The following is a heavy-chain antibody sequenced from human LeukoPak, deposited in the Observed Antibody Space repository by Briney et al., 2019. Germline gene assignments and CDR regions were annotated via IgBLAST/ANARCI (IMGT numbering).Heavy chain of an antibody. CDR3: AKGSSIAAPQGFYYYYYYMDV. CDR1: GFTFSNYA. V-gene: IGHV3-23*01. D-gene: IGHD6-6*01. J-gene: IGHJ6*03. Sequence: GGSLRLSCAASGFTFSNYAMRWVRQAPGKGLEWVSGISGSGDSTYYADSVKGRFTISRDNSKNTLYLQMNSLRAEDTAVYYCAKGSSIAAPQGFYYYYYYMDVWGKGTTVTVSS. CDR2: ISGSGDST.